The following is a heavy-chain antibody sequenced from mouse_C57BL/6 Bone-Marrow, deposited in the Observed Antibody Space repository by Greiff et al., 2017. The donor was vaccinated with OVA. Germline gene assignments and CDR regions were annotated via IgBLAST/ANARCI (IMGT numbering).Heavy chain of an antibody. CDR3: ARRSNYCYAMDY. CDR2: ISSGGSYT. Sequence: DVKLVESGGDLVKPGGSLKLSCAASGFTFSSYGMSWVRQTPDKRLEWVATISSGGSYTYYPDSVKGRFTISRDNAKNTLYLQMSSLKSEDTAMYYCARRSNYCYAMDYWGQGTSVTVSS. CDR1: GFTFSSYG. J-gene: IGHJ4*01. V-gene: IGHV5-6*02. D-gene: IGHD2-5*01.